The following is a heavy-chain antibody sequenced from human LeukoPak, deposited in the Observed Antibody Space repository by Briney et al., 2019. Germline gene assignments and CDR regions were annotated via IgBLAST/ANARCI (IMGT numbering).Heavy chain of an antibody. Sequence: GGSLRLSCAASGFTFSSYAMIWVRQAPGKGLEWVSAISGSGGSTYYADSVKGRFTISRDNSKNTLYLQMNSLRAEGTAVYYCAKDRGYSSGWLGLDYWGPGTLVTVSS. D-gene: IGHD6-19*01. V-gene: IGHV3-23*01. CDR3: AKDRGYSSGWLGLDY. J-gene: IGHJ4*02. CDR2: ISGSGGST. CDR1: GFTFSSYA.